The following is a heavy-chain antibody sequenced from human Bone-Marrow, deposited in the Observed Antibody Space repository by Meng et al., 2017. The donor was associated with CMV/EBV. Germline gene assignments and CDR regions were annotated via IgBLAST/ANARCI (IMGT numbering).Heavy chain of an antibody. D-gene: IGHD2-2*02. J-gene: IGHJ4*02. CDR2: INWNGGST. CDR1: GFTFDDYG. Sequence: GESLKISCAASGFTFDDYGMSWVRQAPGKGLEWVSGINWNGGSTGYADSVKGRFIISRDNAKNSLYLQMNSLRAEDTALYYCARGGEYQLLYEPSGFDYWGQGTLVTVSS. CDR3: ARGGEYQLLYEPSGFDY. V-gene: IGHV3-20*04.